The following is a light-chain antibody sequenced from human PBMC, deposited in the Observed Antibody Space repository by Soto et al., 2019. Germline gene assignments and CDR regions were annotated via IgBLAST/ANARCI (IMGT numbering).Light chain of an antibody. CDR3: QTWGTGIGV. Sequence: QSVLTQSPSASASLGASVKLTCTLSSGHSNYAIAWHQQQPETGPRYLMKLNTNGSHSRGDGIPDRFSGSSSGAERYLTISSLEYEDEADYYCQTWGTGIGVFGGGTKLTVL. J-gene: IGLJ3*02. V-gene: IGLV4-69*01. CDR2: LNTNGSH. CDR1: SGHSNYA.